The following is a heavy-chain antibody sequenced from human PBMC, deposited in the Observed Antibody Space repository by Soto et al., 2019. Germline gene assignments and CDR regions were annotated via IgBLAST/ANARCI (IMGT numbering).Heavy chain of an antibody. CDR3: ARVSSSGWFIPDY. CDR1: GFTVSSNY. Sequence: EVPLVESGGGLVQPGGSLRLSCAASGFTVSSNYMSWVRQAPGKGLEWVSVIYSGGSTYYADSVKGRFTISRDNSKNTLYLQMNSLRAEDTAVYYCARVSSSGWFIPDYWGQGTLVTVSS. CDR2: IYSGGST. V-gene: IGHV3-66*01. D-gene: IGHD6-19*01. J-gene: IGHJ4*02.